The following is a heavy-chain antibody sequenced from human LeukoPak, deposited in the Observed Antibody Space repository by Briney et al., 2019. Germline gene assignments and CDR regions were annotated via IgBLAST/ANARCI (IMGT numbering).Heavy chain of an antibody. Sequence: SETLSLTCTVSGDSIISNIYWWDWVRLPPGKVLEWIGATFYTGRTFYSPSLKSRVTISVDTSKNQSSLDLSSATAADTAVYYCARRRHNFDFYDVWGQGTRVTVSS. J-gene: IGHJ3*01. D-gene: IGHD3/OR15-3a*01. CDR3: ARRRHNFDFYDV. CDR1: GDSIISNIYW. V-gene: IGHV4-39*01. CDR2: TFYTGRT.